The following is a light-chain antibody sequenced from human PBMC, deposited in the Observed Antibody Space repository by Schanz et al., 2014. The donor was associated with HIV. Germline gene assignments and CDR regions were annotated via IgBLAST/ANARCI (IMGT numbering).Light chain of an antibody. Sequence: QSVLTQPPSVSGAPGQRVTISCTGSNSNIGAGYDVHWYQQLPGTAPKLLIYGNSNRPSGVPDRFSGSRSGTSASLAIIGLRSEDEAHYYCATWDDSLSGVFGGGTKLTVL. CDR3: ATWDDSLSGV. CDR2: GNS. J-gene: IGLJ3*02. CDR1: NSNIGAGYD. V-gene: IGLV1-40*01.